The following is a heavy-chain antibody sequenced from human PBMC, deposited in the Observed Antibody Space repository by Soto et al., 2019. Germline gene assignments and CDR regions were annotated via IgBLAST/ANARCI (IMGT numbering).Heavy chain of an antibody. CDR3: ARVSVDCSTTSCYTDSGMDV. CDR1: GGTFRRFA. V-gene: IGHV1-69*01. D-gene: IGHD2-2*02. Sequence: QVQLVQSGAEVKQPGSSVKVSCKASGGTFRRFAISWVRQAPGQGLEWMGGIIPLFNTTNYAQRFQGRVTVTVDESTSTAYMELSSLTSEDTTVFYCARVSVDCSTTSCYTDSGMDVWGQGTTVIVSS. J-gene: IGHJ6*02. CDR2: IIPLFNTT.